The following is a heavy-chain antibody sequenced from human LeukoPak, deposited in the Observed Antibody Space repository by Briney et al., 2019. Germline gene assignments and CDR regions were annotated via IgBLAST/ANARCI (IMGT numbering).Heavy chain of an antibody. Sequence: SGTLSLTCAVYGGSFSGYYWSWIRQPPGKGLEWIGEINHSGSTNYNPSLKSRVTISVDTSKNQFSLKLSSVTAADTAVYYCAREGNGFDYWGQGTLVTVSS. J-gene: IGHJ4*02. CDR2: INHSGST. D-gene: IGHD2-8*01. CDR3: AREGNGFDY. CDR1: GGSFSGYY. V-gene: IGHV4-34*01.